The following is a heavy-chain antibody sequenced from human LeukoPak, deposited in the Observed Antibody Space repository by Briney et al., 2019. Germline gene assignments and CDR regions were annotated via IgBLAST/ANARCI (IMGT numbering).Heavy chain of an antibody. D-gene: IGHD3-10*01. V-gene: IGHV1-18*01. CDR3: ARGRSWEDSGSDVFDY. CDR1: GYTFTSYG. J-gene: IGHJ4*02. Sequence: ASVKVSCKASGYTFTSYGISWVRQAPGQGLEWMGWISAYNGNTNYAQKLQGRVTMTTDTSTSTAYMKLRSLRSDDTAVYYCARGRSWEDSGSDVFDYWGQGTLVTVSS. CDR2: ISAYNGNT.